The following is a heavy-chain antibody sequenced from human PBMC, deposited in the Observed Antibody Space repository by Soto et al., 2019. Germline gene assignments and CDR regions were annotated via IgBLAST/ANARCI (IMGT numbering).Heavy chain of an antibody. CDR2: ISAYNGNT. Sequence: QVHLVQSGAEVKKPGASVKVSCKASGYTFTSYGITWVRQAPEQGLEWMGWISAYNGNTNYAQNLQGRVTMTTDTSTSTAYMELRSLRSDDTAVYYCARVPGYYYYYGMDVWGQGTTVTVSS. J-gene: IGHJ6*02. CDR1: GYTFTSYG. V-gene: IGHV1-18*01. CDR3: ARVPGYYYYYGMDV.